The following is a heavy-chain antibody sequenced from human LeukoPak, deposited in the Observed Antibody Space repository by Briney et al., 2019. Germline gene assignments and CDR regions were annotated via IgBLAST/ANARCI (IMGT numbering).Heavy chain of an antibody. CDR3: AKGCSGGSCYSDY. CDR1: GFTFSSYG. Sequence: GGSLRLSCAASGFTFSSYGMHWVRQAPGKGLEWVAVIWYDGSNKYYADSVKGRSTISRDNSKNTLYLQMNSLRAEDTAVYYCAKGCSGGSCYSDYWGQGTLVTVSS. J-gene: IGHJ4*02. V-gene: IGHV3-33*06. D-gene: IGHD2-15*01. CDR2: IWYDGSNK.